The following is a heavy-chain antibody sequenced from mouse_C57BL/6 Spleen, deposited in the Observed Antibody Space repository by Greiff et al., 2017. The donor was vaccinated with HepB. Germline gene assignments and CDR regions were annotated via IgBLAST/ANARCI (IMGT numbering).Heavy chain of an antibody. CDR2: INPGSGGT. CDR1: GYAFTNYL. CDR3: AREGGPFAY. Sequence: VQLQESGAELVRPGTSVKVSCKASGYAFTNYLIEWVKQRPGQGLEWIGVINPGSGGTNYNEKFKGKATLTADKSSSTAYMQLSSLTSEDSAVYFCAREGGPFAYWGQGTLVTVSA. J-gene: IGHJ3*01. V-gene: IGHV1-54*01.